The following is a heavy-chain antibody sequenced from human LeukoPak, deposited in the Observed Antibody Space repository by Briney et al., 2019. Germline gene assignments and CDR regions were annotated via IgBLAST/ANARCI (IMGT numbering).Heavy chain of an antibody. CDR3: ARGRYTAMVIMDYYYMDV. D-gene: IGHD5-18*01. J-gene: IGHJ6*03. V-gene: IGHV3-23*01. CDR1: GFTFSSYG. Sequence: GGTLRLSCAASGFTFSSYGMSWVRQAPGKGLEWVSAISGSGGSTYYADSVKGRFTISRDNAKNTLYLQMNSLRAEDTAVYYCARGRYTAMVIMDYYYMDVWGKGTTVTVSS. CDR2: ISGSGGST.